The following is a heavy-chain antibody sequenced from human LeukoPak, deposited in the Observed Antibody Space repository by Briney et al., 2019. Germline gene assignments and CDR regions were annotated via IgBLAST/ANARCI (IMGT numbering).Heavy chain of an antibody. D-gene: IGHD2-15*01. CDR1: GYSFTSYW. V-gene: IGHV5-51*01. CDR2: IYPGDSDT. CDR3: ARSLRYCSGGSCYRDAFDI. Sequence: GESLKISCKGSGYSFTSYWIGWVRQMPGKGLEWMGIIYPGDSDTRYSPSLQGQVTISADKSISTAYLQWSSLKASDTAMYYCARSLRYCSGGSCYRDAFDIWGQGTMVTVSS. J-gene: IGHJ3*02.